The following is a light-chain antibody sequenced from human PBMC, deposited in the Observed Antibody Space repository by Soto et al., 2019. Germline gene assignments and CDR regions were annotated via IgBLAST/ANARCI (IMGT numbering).Light chain of an antibody. CDR2: END. V-gene: IGLV1-51*02. CDR3: GTWHSSLSVWE. Sequence: QSVLTQPPSVSAAPGQKVTISCSGSSSNIGDNYVSWYQQFPGTAPKLLIYENDKRASGIPDRFSGSKSGTLATLGITGLQTGDEADYYCGTWHSSLSVWEFGGGTKLTVL. J-gene: IGLJ3*02. CDR1: SSNIGDNY.